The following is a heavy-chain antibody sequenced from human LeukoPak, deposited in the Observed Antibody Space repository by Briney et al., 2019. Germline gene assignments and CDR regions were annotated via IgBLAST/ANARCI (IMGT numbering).Heavy chain of an antibody. V-gene: IGHV1-18*04. Sequence: GASVKVSCKTSGYTFIDYYMHWVRQAPGQGLEWMGWISAYNGNTNYAQKLQGRVTMTTDTSTSTAYMELRSLRSDDTAVYYCARDRGKTITGTTGYWGQGTLVTVSS. CDR1: GYTFIDYY. CDR3: ARDRGKTITGTTGY. CDR2: ISAYNGNT. D-gene: IGHD1-7*01. J-gene: IGHJ4*02.